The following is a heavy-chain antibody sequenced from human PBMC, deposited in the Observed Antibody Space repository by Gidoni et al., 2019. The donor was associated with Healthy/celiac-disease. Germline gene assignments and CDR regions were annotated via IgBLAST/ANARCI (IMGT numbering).Heavy chain of an antibody. V-gene: IGHV3-66*01. CDR1: GFTFGSNY. Sequence: EVQLVESGGGLVQPGGSLRLSCAASGFTFGSNYMSWVRQAPGKGLEWVSVIYSGGSTYYADSVKGRFTISRDNSKNTLYLQMNSLRAEDTAVYYCARRGHYGDYGRGVRLFDYWGQGTLVTVSS. J-gene: IGHJ4*02. CDR2: IYSGGST. CDR3: ARRGHYGDYGRGVRLFDY. D-gene: IGHD4-17*01.